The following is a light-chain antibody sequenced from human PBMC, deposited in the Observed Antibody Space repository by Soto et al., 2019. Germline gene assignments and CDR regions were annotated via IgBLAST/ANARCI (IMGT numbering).Light chain of an antibody. J-gene: IGKJ4*01. Sequence: DIQMTQSPSTLSATAGDRVTITCRASQSISSWLAWYQHKPGKAPKLLIYDASNLDSGVPSRFSGSGSGTDFTLTISSLRAEDFAIYFCQQTKSYPSTFGGGTKVDIK. CDR3: QQTKSYPST. CDR2: DAS. CDR1: QSISSW. V-gene: IGKV1-5*01.